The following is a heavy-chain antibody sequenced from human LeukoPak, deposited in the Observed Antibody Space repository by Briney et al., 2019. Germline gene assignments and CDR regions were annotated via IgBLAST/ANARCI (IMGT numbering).Heavy chain of an antibody. CDR2: IYYSGST. CDR1: GFSISSGYY. D-gene: IGHD5-24*01. J-gene: IGHJ4*02. CDR3: ARKRRDGYNFFDF. Sequence: PSETLSLTCAVSGFSISSGYYWGWTRQPPGKGLEWIGSIYYSGSTYYNPSLKSRVTISVDTSKNQFSLKLSSVTAADTALYYCARKRRDGYNFFDFWGQGTLVTVSS. V-gene: IGHV4-38-2*01.